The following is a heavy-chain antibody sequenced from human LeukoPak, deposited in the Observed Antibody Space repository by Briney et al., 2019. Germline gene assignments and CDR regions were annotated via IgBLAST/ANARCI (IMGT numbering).Heavy chain of an antibody. CDR1: GFTFSDYY. D-gene: IGHD3-16*02. CDR3: ARDRTYYAYVWGSYPHDY. J-gene: IGHJ4*02. Sequence: GGSLRLSCAASGFTFSDYYMSWIRQAPGKGLEWVSYISSSSSYTNYADSVKGRFTISRDNAKNSLYLQMNSLRAEDTAVYYCARDRTYYAYVWGSYPHDYWGQGTLVTVSS. CDR2: ISSSSSYT. V-gene: IGHV3-11*06.